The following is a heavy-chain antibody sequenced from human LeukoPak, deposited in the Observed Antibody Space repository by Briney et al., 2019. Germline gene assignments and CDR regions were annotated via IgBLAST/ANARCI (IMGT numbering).Heavy chain of an antibody. V-gene: IGHV4-59*01. Sequence: SETLSLTCTVSGGSISSYYWSWIRQPPGKGLEWIGYMHYSGSTNYNPSLKSRVTISVDTSKHQFSLKLNSVTSADTAVYYCARDTRYYDNSGYYYFDYWGRGTLVTVSS. CDR1: GGSISSYY. J-gene: IGHJ4*02. CDR2: MHYSGST. CDR3: ARDTRYYDNSGYYYFDY. D-gene: IGHD3-22*01.